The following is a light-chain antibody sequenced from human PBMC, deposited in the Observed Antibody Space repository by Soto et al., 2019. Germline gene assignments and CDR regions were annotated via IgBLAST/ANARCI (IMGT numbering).Light chain of an antibody. Sequence: DIQMTQSPSTLSASVGYRVTITCRASESISGWLAWYQQKPGKAPKLVIFKASTLESGVPSRFSGSGSGTEFTLSIISLQPDDFATYYCQPYNSYPRTFGQGTKVEIK. CDR1: ESISGW. V-gene: IGKV1-5*03. CDR3: QPYNSYPRT. J-gene: IGKJ1*01. CDR2: KAS.